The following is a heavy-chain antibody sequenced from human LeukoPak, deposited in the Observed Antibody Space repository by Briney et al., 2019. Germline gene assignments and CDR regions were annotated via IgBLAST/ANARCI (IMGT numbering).Heavy chain of an antibody. J-gene: IGHJ6*02. CDR3: ARVPSDYDSSGYYYYYGMDV. V-gene: IGHV1-18*01. D-gene: IGHD3-22*01. Sequence: GASVKVSCKASGYTFTSYGISWVRQAPGQGLEWMGWISAYNGNTNYAQKLRGRVTMTTDTSTSTAYMELRSLRSDDTAVYYCARVPSDYDSSGYYYYYGMDVWGQGTTVTVPS. CDR2: ISAYNGNT. CDR1: GYTFTSYG.